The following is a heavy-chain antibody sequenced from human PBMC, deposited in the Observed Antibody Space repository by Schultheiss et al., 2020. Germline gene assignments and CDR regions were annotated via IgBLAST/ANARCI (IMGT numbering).Heavy chain of an antibody. CDR3: ARDGIIMVRGYYYYGMDV. CDR1: GGSLSGYY. Sequence: SETLSLTCAVYGGSLSGYYWSWIRQPPGKGLEWIGSIYTSGSTNYNPSLKSRVTISVDTSKNQFSLKLSSVTAADTAVYYCARDGIIMVRGYYYYGMDVWGQGTTVTVSS. D-gene: IGHD3-10*01. J-gene: IGHJ6*02. V-gene: IGHV4-59*10. CDR2: IYTSGST.